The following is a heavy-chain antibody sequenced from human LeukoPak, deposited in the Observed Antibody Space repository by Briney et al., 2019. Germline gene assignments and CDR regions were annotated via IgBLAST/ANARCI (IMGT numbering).Heavy chain of an antibody. Sequence: ASVKVSCKASGYTFTSYEINWVRQATGHGPERMGWMNPNSGDTGYAQKFQGRVIITRNTSISTAYMELSSLRSEDTAVYYCARGAPYYGSGSFLDAFDIWGQGTMVTVSS. D-gene: IGHD3-10*01. V-gene: IGHV1-8*01. CDR3: ARGAPYYGSGSFLDAFDI. J-gene: IGHJ3*02. CDR2: MNPNSGDT. CDR1: GYTFTSYE.